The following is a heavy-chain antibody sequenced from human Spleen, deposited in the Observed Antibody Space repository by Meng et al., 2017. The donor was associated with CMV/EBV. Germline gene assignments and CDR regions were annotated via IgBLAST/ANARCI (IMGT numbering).Heavy chain of an antibody. Sequence: EAKQPGSPVTVSVNASGGTFSSYAISWVRQAPGQGLEWMGGIIPIFGTANYAQKFQGRVTITADESTSTAYMELSSLRSEDTAVYYCARDPGYSGYDSLGFDYWGQGTLVTVSS. D-gene: IGHD5-12*01. CDR3: ARDPGYSGYDSLGFDY. V-gene: IGHV1-69*01. J-gene: IGHJ4*02. CDR2: IIPIFGTA. CDR1: GGTFSSYA.